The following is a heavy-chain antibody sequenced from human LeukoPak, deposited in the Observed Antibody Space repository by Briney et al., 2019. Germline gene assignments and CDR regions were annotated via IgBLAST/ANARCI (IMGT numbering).Heavy chain of an antibody. CDR2: ISSSGSTI. J-gene: IGHJ6*03. D-gene: IGHD2-21*02. V-gene: IGHV3-48*03. CDR3: ARGTTALMDV. Sequence: PGGSLRLSCAASGFTFSSYEMNWVRQAPRKGLEWVSYISSSGSTIYYADPVKGRFTISRDNAKNSLYLQMNSLRAEDTAVYYCARGTTALMDVWGKGTTVTISS. CDR1: GFTFSSYE.